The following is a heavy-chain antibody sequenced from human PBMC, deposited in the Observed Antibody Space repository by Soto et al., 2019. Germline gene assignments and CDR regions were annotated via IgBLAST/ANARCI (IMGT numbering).Heavy chain of an antibody. CDR3: ARLEGLATISYCFDF. D-gene: IGHD3-9*01. CDR1: GDSINSDNYY. Sequence: QLQLQESGPGLVKPSETLSLTCSVPGDSINSDNYYWGWIRQPPGKGLEWIGSIYFRGNTYYNPSFQTRVTLSLDTSKSQFSLKLNSVTAADSAVYFCARLEGLATISYCFDFWGQGALVTVSS. V-gene: IGHV4-39*01. J-gene: IGHJ4*02. CDR2: IYFRGNT.